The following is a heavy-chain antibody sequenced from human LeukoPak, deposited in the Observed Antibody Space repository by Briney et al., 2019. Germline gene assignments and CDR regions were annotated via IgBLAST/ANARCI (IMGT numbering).Heavy chain of an antibody. V-gene: IGHV3-30*19. J-gene: IGHJ4*02. Sequence: GGSLRLSCAASVFTFSSYGMHWVRQAPGKGLEWVAVISYDGSNKYYADSVKGRFTISRDNSKNTLYLQMNSLRAEDTAVYYCARDQGGYSYGTLDYWGQGTLVTVSS. CDR1: VFTFSSYG. CDR3: ARDQGGYSYGTLDY. CDR2: ISYDGSNK. D-gene: IGHD5-18*01.